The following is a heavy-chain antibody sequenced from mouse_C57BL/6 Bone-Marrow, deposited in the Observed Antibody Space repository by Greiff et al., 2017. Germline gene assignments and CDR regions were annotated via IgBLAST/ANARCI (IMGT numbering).Heavy chain of an antibody. J-gene: IGHJ4*01. V-gene: IGHV5-9*01. D-gene: IGHD1-1*01. CDR1: GFTFSSYT. CDR3: ARRRSTGGYAMDY. CDR2: ISGGGGNT. Sequence: EVHLVESGGGLVKPGGSLKLSCAASGFTFSSYTMSWVRQTPEKRLEWVATISGGGGNTYYPASVTGRFTISRDNAKNTLYVQMSRLRSEDTALYYCARRRSTGGYAMDYWGQGTSVTVSS.